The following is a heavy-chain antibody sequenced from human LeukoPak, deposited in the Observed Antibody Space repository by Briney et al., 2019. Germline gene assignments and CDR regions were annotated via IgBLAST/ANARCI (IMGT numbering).Heavy chain of an antibody. J-gene: IGHJ4*02. CDR1: GGSISGSNHY. CDR2: ISQSGST. V-gene: IGHV4-39*01. CDR3: ARHSYGDYYFDY. D-gene: IGHD4-17*01. Sequence: SGTLSLTCTVSGGSISGSNHYWGWIRQPPGKGLECIGSISQSGSTYHNPSLKSRLTISVDTSKNQLSLKLNSVTAADTAVYYCARHSYGDYYFDYWGQGALVTVSS.